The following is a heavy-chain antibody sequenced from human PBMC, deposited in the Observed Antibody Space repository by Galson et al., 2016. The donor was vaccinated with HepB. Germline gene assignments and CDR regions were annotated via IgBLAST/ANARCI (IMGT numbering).Heavy chain of an antibody. D-gene: IGHD5-12*01. J-gene: IGHJ4*02. CDR2: IWYDGSNK. CDR3: AAYDAGHFDY. Sequence: SLRLSCAASGFTFRSSGMHWVRQAPGKGLEWVAVIWYDGSNKYYGDSVKGRFTISRDNSKNTLNLQMNSLGPEATAVYYCAAYDAGHFDYWGQGTVVTVSS. V-gene: IGHV3-33*01. CDR1: GFTFRSSG.